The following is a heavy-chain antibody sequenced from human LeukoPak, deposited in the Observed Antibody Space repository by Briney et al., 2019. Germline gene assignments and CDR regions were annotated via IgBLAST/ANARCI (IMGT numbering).Heavy chain of an antibody. CDR3: ARGGAVVTNDAFDI. D-gene: IGHD3-22*01. CDR2: IIPIFGIA. CDR1: GYTFTSYY. J-gene: IGHJ3*02. V-gene: IGHV1-69*02. Sequence: SVKVSCKASGYTFTSYYMHWVRQAPGQGLEWMGRIIPIFGIANYAQKFQGRVTITADKSTSTAYMELSSLRSEDTAVYYCARGGAVVTNDAFDIWGQGTMVTVSS.